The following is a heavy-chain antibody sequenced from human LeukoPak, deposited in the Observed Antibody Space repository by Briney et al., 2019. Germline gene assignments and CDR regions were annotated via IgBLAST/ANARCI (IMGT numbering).Heavy chain of an antibody. V-gene: IGHV1-69-2*01. J-gene: IGHJ6*02. D-gene: IGHD3-22*01. CDR2: VDPEDGET. CDR3: ATARQYDDIAGYPWYYGLDV. Sequence: GASVKVSCKASGYTFTDYYMHWVQQAPGKGLEWMGRVDPEDGETIYAEKFQGRVTITADTSTDTAYMELSSLRSEDTAVYYCATARQYDDIAGYPWYYGLDVWGQGTTVTVSS. CDR1: GYTFTDYY.